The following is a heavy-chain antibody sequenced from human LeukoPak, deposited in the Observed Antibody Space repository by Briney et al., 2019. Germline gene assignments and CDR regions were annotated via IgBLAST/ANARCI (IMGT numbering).Heavy chain of an antibody. CDR1: RGPFSGYF. J-gene: IGHJ2*01. CDR2: ISHSGST. D-gene: IGHD4-17*01. V-gene: IGHV4-34*01. CDR3: ARGEFDGDSPGWYFDL. Sequence: SETLSLTCGVYRGPFSGYFWSWIRQPPRKGLEWIGEISHSGSTYYNPSLKSRVTISVDRSKNQFSLKLSSVTAADTAVYYCARGEFDGDSPGWYFDLWGRGTLVTVSS.